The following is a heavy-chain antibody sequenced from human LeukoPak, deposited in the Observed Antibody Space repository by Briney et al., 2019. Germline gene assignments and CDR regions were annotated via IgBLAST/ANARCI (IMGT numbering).Heavy chain of an antibody. CDR3: AKSRSGGSSGWYMDY. J-gene: IGHJ4*02. CDR2: ISYDGSNK. CDR1: GFTFSSYG. Sequence: PGGSLRLSCAASGFTFSSYGMHWVRQAPGKGLEWVAVISYDGSNKYYADSVKGRFTISRDNSKNTLYLQMNSLRAEDTAVYYCAKSRSGGSSGWYMDYWGQGTLVTVSS. V-gene: IGHV3-30*18. D-gene: IGHD6-19*01.